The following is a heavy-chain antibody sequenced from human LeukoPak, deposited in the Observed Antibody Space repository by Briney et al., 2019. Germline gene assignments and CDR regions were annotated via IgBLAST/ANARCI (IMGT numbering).Heavy chain of an antibody. J-gene: IGHJ4*02. D-gene: IGHD5-24*01. V-gene: IGHV4-39*07. CDR3: GRDQVPGDADDDMDY. CDR2: VYYTGNT. Sequence: PSETLSLTCSVSGTSMINPSYYWLWIRQSPGKGLEWIGGVYYTGNTYHSPSLKSRVTISVDTSKSQFSLRLHSVTAADTAVYYCGRDQVPGDADDDMDYWGQGILVSVAS. CDR1: GTSMINPSYY.